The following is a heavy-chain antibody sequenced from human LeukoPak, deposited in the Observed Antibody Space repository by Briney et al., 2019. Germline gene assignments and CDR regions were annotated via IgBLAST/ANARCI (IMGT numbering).Heavy chain of an antibody. D-gene: IGHD2-8*01. Sequence: PGGSLRLSCAASGFTFSDYAMSWVRQAPGKGLEWVSAISGSASSTYHADSVKGRFTIPRDNSKNTLYLQMNSLRAEDTAVYYCAKRGGYAYYYYYYYMDVWGKGTTVTISS. V-gene: IGHV3-23*01. CDR2: ISGSASST. CDR3: AKRGGYAYYYYYYYMDV. J-gene: IGHJ6*03. CDR1: GFTFSDYA.